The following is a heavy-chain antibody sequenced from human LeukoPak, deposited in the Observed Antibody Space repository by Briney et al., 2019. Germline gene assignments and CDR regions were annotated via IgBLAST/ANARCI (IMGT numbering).Heavy chain of an antibody. V-gene: IGHV3-23*01. D-gene: IGHD1-26*01. Sequence: GGSLRLSCAASGFTFSNYAMTWVRQAPGRGLEWIAAINDRGGDTYYADSVKGRFTISRDNSKNTLYLHMNSLRAEDTAVYYCAKGLRGNYDYWGQGTLVTVSS. CDR3: AKGLRGNYDY. CDR2: INDRGGDT. J-gene: IGHJ4*02. CDR1: GFTFSNYA.